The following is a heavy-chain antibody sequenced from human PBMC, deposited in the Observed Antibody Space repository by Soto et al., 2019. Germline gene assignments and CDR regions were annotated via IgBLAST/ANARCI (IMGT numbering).Heavy chain of an antibody. D-gene: IGHD2-8*01. J-gene: IGHJ4*02. CDR2: IWYDGSNK. CDR1: GFTFSSYG. V-gene: IGHV3-33*01. CDR3: ARDPGGNGPHFDY. Sequence: QVQLVESGGGVVQPGRSLRLSCAASGFTFSSYGMLWVRQAPGKGLEWVAVIWYDGSNKYYADSVKGRFTISRDNSKNTLYLQMNSLRAEDTAVYYCARDPGGNGPHFDYWGQGTLVTVSS.